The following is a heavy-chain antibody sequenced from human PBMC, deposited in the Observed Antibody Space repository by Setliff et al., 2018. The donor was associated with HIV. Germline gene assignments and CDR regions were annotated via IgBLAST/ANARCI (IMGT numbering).Heavy chain of an antibody. J-gene: IGHJ4*02. D-gene: IGHD3-3*02. CDR1: GFIFINYG. Sequence: PGESLKISCAVSGFIFINYGMHWVRQAPGKGLEWVAFIRYDGNYQSYADSVKGRFTISRDNSKNILHLQMSSLRTEDTAVYYCAKEDVVKETRVTIREYYFAYWGQGALVTVSS. CDR2: IRYDGNYQ. V-gene: IGHV3-30*02. CDR3: AKEDVVKETRVTIREYYFAY.